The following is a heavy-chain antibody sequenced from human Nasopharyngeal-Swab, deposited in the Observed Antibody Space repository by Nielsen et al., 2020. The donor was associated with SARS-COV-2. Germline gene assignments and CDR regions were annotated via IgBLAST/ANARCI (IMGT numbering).Heavy chain of an antibody. J-gene: IGHJ4*02. CDR1: GGSISSSSYY. CDR3: AKSPLYYYGSSGYPVGFDY. Sequence: SETLSLTCTVSGGSISSSSYYWGWIRQPPGKGLEWIGSIYYSGSTNYSPSLKSRVTISVDTSKNQFSLKLSSVTAADTAVYYCAKSPLYYYGSSGYPVGFDYWGQGTLVTVSS. D-gene: IGHD3-22*01. CDR2: IYYSGST. V-gene: IGHV4-39*07.